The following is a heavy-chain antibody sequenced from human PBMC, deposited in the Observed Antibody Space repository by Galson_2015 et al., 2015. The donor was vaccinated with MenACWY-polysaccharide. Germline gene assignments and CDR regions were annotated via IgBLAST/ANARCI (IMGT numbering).Heavy chain of an antibody. CDR3: ARDHIAVAVDAFDI. Sequence: SLRLSCAASGFTFSSYAMHWVRQAPGKGLEWVAVISYDGSNKYYADSVKGRFTISRDNSKNTLYLQMNSLRAEDTAVYYCARDHIAVAVDAFDIWGQGTMVTVSS. J-gene: IGHJ3*02. V-gene: IGHV3-30-3*01. CDR1: GFTFSSYA. D-gene: IGHD6-19*01. CDR2: ISYDGSNK.